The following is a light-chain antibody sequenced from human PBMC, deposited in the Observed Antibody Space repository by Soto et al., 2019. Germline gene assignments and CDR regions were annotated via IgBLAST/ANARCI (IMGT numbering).Light chain of an antibody. V-gene: IGKV2-30*02. CDR3: MQGTHWPQT. Sequence: VMTHSPLSLPVTPGEPASISCRSSQSLLHSNGYNYLDWYLQRPGQSPRRLIYQVSHRDSGVPDRCSGGGAGTDFTLKVSRVEAEEVGAYYCMQGTHWPQTVGQGTKVDIK. CDR2: QVS. CDR1: QSLLHSNGYNY. J-gene: IGKJ1*01.